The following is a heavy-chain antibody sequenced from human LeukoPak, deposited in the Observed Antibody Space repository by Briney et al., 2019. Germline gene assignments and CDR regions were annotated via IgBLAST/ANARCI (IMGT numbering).Heavy chain of an antibody. CDR2: INHSGST. Sequence: SETLSLTCAVYGGSFSGYYWSWIRQPPGKGLEWIGEINHSGSTNYNPSLKSRVAISVDTSKNQFSLKLSSVTAADTAVYYCARWPQILTYGTRYFDYWGQGTLVTVSS. CDR1: GGSFSGYY. CDR3: ARWPQILTYGTRYFDY. V-gene: IGHV4-34*01. D-gene: IGHD3-16*01. J-gene: IGHJ4*02.